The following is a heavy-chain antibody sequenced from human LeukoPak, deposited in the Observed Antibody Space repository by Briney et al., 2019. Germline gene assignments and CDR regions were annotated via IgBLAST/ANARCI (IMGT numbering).Heavy chain of an antibody. Sequence: PSETLSLTCAVSGGSISSSNWWSWARQPPGKGLEWIGEIYHSGSTNYNPSLKSRVTISVDKSKSQFSLKLSSVTAADTAVYYCARYRTRYSGSYEDGMDVWGQGTTVTVSS. V-gene: IGHV4-4*02. D-gene: IGHD1-26*01. CDR2: IYHSGST. J-gene: IGHJ6*02. CDR1: GGSISSSNW. CDR3: ARYRTRYSGSYEDGMDV.